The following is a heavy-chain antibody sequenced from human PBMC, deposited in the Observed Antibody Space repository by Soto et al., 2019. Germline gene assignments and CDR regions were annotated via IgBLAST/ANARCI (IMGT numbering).Heavy chain of an antibody. Sequence: GGSLRLSCAASGFTFSSYWMHWVRQAPGKGLVWVSRINSDGSSTSYADSVKGRFTISRDNAKNTLYLQMNSLRAEDTAVYYCAWSTVTTLWAGEKFQHWGQGTLVTVSS. CDR3: AWSTVTTLWAGEKFQH. CDR1: GFTFSSYW. V-gene: IGHV3-74*01. D-gene: IGHD4-17*01. J-gene: IGHJ1*01. CDR2: INSDGSST.